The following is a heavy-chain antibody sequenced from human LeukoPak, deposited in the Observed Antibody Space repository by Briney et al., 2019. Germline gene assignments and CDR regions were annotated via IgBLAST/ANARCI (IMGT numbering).Heavy chain of an antibody. CDR2: IFPIFGTA. D-gene: IGHD3-3*01. V-gene: IGHV1-69*05. CDR3: ARGRVVTIFGVVIANYYYYYMDV. J-gene: IGHJ6*03. Sequence: SVKVSCKASGGTFSSYAISWVRQAPGQGLEWMGGIFPIFGTANYAQKFQGRVTITTDESTSTAYMELSSLRSEDTAVYYCARGRVVTIFGVVIANYYYYYMDVWGKGTTVTVSS. CDR1: GGTFSSYA.